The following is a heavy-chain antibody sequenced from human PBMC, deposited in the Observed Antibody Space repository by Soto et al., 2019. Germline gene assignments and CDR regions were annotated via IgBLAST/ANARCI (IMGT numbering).Heavy chain of an antibody. V-gene: IGHV4-30-4*01. CDR1: GGSISSGDYY. CDR3: AYMITFGGVIVPPDY. D-gene: IGHD3-16*02. CDR2: IYYSGST. Sequence: QVQLQESGPGLVKPSQTLSLTCTVSGGSISSGDYYWSWIRQPPGKGLEWIGYIYYSGSTYYNPSLKSRVTISVDTSKNQFSLKLSSVTAADTAVYYCAYMITFGGVIVPPDYWGQGTLVTVSS. J-gene: IGHJ4*02.